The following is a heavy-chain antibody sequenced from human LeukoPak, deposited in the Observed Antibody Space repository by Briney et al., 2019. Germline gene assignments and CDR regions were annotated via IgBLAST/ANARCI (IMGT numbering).Heavy chain of an antibody. V-gene: IGHV4-59*01. CDR2: IYYSGST. D-gene: IGHD3-3*01. J-gene: IGHJ4*02. CDR1: GGSISSYY. CDR3: ARDDFWSAYLVEYYFDY. Sequence: SETLSLTCTVSGGSISSYYWSWIRQPPGKGLEWIGYIYYSGSTNYNPSLKSRVTISVDTSKNQFSLKLSSVTAADTAVYYCARDDFWSAYLVEYYFDYWGQGTLVTVSS.